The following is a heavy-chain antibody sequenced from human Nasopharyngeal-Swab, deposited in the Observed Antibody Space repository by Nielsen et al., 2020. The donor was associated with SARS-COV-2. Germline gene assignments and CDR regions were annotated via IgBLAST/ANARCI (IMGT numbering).Heavy chain of an antibody. J-gene: IGHJ3*02. CDR3: AGMIIENDAFDI. CDR2: VNPDGGAR. D-gene: IGHD3-22*01. CDR1: GYTFTNHY. Sequence: ASAKISCKASGYTFTNHYIHRVRQPPAQGLEGVGRVNPDGGARIYAQNFQGRVTMTRDTSLNTAYMEPRRLTSDDTAVYYCAGMIIENDAFDIWGQGTAVTVSS. V-gene: IGHV1-2*06.